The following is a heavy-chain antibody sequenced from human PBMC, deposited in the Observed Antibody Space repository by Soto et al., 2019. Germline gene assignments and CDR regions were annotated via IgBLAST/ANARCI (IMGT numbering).Heavy chain of an antibody. V-gene: IGHV4-34*01. Sequence: SETLSLTCGVHGGPFSGYYWSWIRQPPGKGLEWIGEIYLSGSTNYNPSLKSRVTISVDKSKNQFSLKLSSVTAADTAVYYCARDFHDSSLDYWGQGTLVTVSS. J-gene: IGHJ4*02. CDR1: GGPFSGYY. D-gene: IGHD3-22*01. CDR2: IYLSGST. CDR3: ARDFHDSSLDY.